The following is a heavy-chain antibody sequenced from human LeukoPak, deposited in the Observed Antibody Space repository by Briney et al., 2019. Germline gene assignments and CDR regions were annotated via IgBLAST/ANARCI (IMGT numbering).Heavy chain of an antibody. V-gene: IGHV3-23*01. CDR2: ISGSGGST. CDR3: ARTTEAHSWRTRYYDYYMDV. J-gene: IGHJ6*03. Sequence: GGSLRLSCAASGFIFSYYGMHWVRQAPGKGLEWVSAISGSGGSTYYADSVKGRFTISRDNSKNTLYLQMNSLRAEDTAVYYCARTTEAHSWRTRYYDYYMDVWGKGTTVTVSS. CDR1: GFIFSYYG. D-gene: IGHD1-1*01.